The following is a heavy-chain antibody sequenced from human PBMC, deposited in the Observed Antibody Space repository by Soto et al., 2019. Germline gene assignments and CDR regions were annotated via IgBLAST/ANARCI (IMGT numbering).Heavy chain of an antibody. CDR2: ISGSGGST. CDR3: AKDRAGITIFGVVIDYFDY. D-gene: IGHD3-3*01. V-gene: IGHV3-23*01. CDR1: GFTFSSYA. J-gene: IGHJ4*02. Sequence: GGSLRLSCAASGFTFSSYAMSWVRQAPGKGLEWVSAISGSGGSTYYADSVKGRFTISGDNSKNTLYLQMNSLRAEDTAVYYCAKDRAGITIFGVVIDYFDYWGQGTLVTVSS.